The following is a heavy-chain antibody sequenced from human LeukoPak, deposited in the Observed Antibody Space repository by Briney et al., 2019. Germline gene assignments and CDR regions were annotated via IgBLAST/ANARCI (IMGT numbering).Heavy chain of an antibody. CDR3: AKGGYSYGF. CDR2: ISTSGTNT. Sequence: PGGSLRLSCATSGFSFSRYAMTWVRQSPGKGLEWVSAISTSGTNTYYADSVKGRFTFSRDNSNNTLNLQMNSLRAEDTAVYYCAKGGYSYGFWGQGTLVTVSS. V-gene: IGHV3-23*01. CDR1: GFSFSRYA. J-gene: IGHJ4*02. D-gene: IGHD5-18*01.